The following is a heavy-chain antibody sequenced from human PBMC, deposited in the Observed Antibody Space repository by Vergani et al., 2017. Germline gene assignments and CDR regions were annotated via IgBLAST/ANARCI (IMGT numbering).Heavy chain of an antibody. Sequence: EVQLVESGGGLVQPGGSLRLSCAASGFTFSSYSMNWVRQAPGKGLEWVSYISSSSSTIYYADSGKGRFTISRDNAKNSLYLQMNSLRAEDTAVYYCARASSLYYYDSSGYYGGDAFDIWGQGTMVTVSS. CDR2: ISSSSSTI. J-gene: IGHJ3*02. CDR3: ARASSLYYYDSSGYYGGDAFDI. D-gene: IGHD3-22*01. V-gene: IGHV3-48*04. CDR1: GFTFSSYS.